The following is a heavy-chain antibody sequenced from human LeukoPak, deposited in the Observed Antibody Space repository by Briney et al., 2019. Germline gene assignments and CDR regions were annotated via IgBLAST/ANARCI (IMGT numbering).Heavy chain of an antibody. Sequence: GGSLRLSCAASGFTFSSYAMSWVRQAPGKGLEWVSAISGSGGSTYYADSVKGRFTISRDNAKNSLYLQMNSLRAEDTAVYYCARDMWFGEPPSRPWGQGTLVTVSS. CDR1: GFTFSSYA. J-gene: IGHJ5*02. V-gene: IGHV3-23*01. D-gene: IGHD3-10*01. CDR3: ARDMWFGEPPSRP. CDR2: ISGSGGST.